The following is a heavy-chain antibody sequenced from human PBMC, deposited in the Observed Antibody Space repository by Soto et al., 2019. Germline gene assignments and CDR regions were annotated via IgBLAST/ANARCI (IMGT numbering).Heavy chain of an antibody. J-gene: IGHJ5*02. CDR1: GYSIISGYY. CDR2: SNHSWIT. CDR3: AGSIAVAGTGWFGT. V-gene: IGHV4-38-2*01. D-gene: IGHD6-19*01. Sequence: PSETLSRTGAVSGYSIISGYYWRWIRQPPGKGPDFIGSSNHSWITYYNPSPSLKTRVTISVDTSKKNFSLTLSSVDAADTAVYYCAGSIAVAGTGWFGTWGQGTLVTASS.